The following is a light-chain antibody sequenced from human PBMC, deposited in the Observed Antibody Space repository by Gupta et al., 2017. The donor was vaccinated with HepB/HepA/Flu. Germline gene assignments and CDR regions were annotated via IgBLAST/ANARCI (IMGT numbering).Light chain of an antibody. CDR1: QSLKKY. CDR3: HHRDSAPFT. CDR2: GAS. V-gene: IGKV1-39*01. Sequence: DIQMTQSPSSLSASVGDRVTVTCRASQSLKKYLNWYQQKPGKAPKLLIYGASSLQSGVPTRFSGSGSGTDFTLTISSLQPEDFATYYCHHRDSAPFTFGGGTKVEIK. J-gene: IGKJ4*01.